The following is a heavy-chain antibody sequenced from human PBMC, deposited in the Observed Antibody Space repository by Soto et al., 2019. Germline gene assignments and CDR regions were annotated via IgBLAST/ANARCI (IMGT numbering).Heavy chain of an antibody. J-gene: IGHJ4*02. Sequence: GSLRLSCAASGFTFSSYAMSWVRQAPGKGLEWVSAISGSGGSTYYADSVKGRFTISRDNSKNTLYLQMNSLRAEDTAVYYCAKDLRRYCSSTSCYSGGDYWGQGTLVTVSS. D-gene: IGHD2-2*02. CDR2: ISGSGGST. V-gene: IGHV3-23*01. CDR3: AKDLRRYCSSTSCYSGGDY. CDR1: GFTFSSYA.